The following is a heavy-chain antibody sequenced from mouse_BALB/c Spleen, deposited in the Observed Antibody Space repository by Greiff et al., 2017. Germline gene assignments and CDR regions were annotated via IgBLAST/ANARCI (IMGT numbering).Heavy chain of an antibody. CDR2: IWAGGST. Sequence: VKLMESGPGLVAPSQSLSITCTVSGFSLTSYGVHWVRQPPGKGLEWLGVIWAGGSTNYNSALMSRLSISKDNSKSQVFLKMNSLQTDDTAMYYCARDEGYYDAMDYWGQGTSVTVSA. J-gene: IGHJ4*01. V-gene: IGHV2-9*02. D-gene: IGHD2-3*01. CDR3: ARDEGYYDAMDY. CDR1: GFSLTSYG.